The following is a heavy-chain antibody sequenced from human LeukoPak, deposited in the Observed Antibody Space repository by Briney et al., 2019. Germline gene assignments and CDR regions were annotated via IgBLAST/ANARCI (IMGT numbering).Heavy chain of an antibody. J-gene: IGHJ4*02. V-gene: IGHV3-74*01. Sequence: GSLRLSCAASGSGFTFNNYWMHWVRQAPGKALVWVSRINADGSTTSYADSVRGRFTISRDNAKNTLYLQMNSLRAEDTAVYYCATLISGWSLYWGQGTLVTVSS. D-gene: IGHD6-19*01. CDR1: GSGFTFNNYW. CDR3: ATLISGWSLY. CDR2: INADGSTT.